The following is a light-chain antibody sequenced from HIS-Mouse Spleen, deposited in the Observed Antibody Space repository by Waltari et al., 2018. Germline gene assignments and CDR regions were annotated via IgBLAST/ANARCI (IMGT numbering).Light chain of an antibody. CDR1: QSISSW. CDR3: QQYNSYSRT. Sequence: DIQMTQSPSTLSASAGARLTITCRASQSISSWLAWYQQKPGKAPKLLIYKASSLESGVPSRFSGSGSGTEFTLTISSLQPDDFATYYCQQYNSYSRTFGQGTKVEIK. J-gene: IGKJ1*01. CDR2: KAS. V-gene: IGKV1-5*03.